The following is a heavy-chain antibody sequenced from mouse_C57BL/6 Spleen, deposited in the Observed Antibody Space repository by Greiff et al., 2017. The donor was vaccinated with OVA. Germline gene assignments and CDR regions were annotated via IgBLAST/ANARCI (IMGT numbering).Heavy chain of an antibody. D-gene: IGHD1-1*01. J-gene: IGHJ4*01. CDR3: ASDYYGSSPMDY. CDR2: INPNNGGT. V-gene: IGHV1-22*01. Sequence: VQLKQSGPELVKPGASVKMSCKASGYTFTDYNMHWVKQSHGKSLEWIGYINPNNGGTSYNQKFKGKATLTVNKSSSTAYMELRSLTSEDSAVYYCASDYYGSSPMDYWGQGTSVTVSS. CDR1: GYTFTDYN.